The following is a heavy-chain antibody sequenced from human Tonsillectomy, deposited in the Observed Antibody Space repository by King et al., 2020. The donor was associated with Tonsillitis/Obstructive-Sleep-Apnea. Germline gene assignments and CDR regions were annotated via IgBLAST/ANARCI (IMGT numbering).Heavy chain of an antibody. D-gene: IGHD4-17*01. Sequence: VPLQESGPGLVKPSQTLSLTCTVSGGSISSGGYYWSWIRQHPGKGLEWIGYIYYSGSTYYNPSLKSLVTISVDTSKNQFSLKLSSVTAADTAVYYCATQDPYGDHAFDIWGQGTMVTVSS. V-gene: IGHV4-31*01. CDR1: GGSISSGGYY. J-gene: IGHJ3*02. CDR2: IYYSGST. CDR3: ATQDPYGDHAFDI.